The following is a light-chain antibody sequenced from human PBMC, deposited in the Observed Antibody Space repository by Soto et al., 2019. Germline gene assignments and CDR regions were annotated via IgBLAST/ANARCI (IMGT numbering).Light chain of an antibody. CDR2: GAS. J-gene: IGKJ2*01. V-gene: IGKV3-15*01. Sequence: ETVMTQSPATQSVSPGDGATRSCRASQSVSSDLAWYQQKTGQAPRLLIYGASSRATGIPARFSGSGSGTQFTSTISSLQSEEFAFSYCHQYNNWPYTGGQGTELEIK. CDR1: QSVSSD. CDR3: HQYNNWPYT.